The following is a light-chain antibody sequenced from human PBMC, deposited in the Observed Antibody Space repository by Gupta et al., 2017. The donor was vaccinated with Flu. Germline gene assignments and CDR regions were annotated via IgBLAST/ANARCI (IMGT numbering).Light chain of an antibody. CDR3: QSYDSSLNVYV. Sequence: QSVLAQPPSVSGAPGQRVTISCTGRSSNVGAGSSVQWYQQLPGTAPKLLIYGNKNRPSGVPGRFSGSKSGTSASLAIAGLQAEDEAGYYCQSYDSSLNVYVFGPGTTVTVL. CDR2: GNK. J-gene: IGLJ1*01. CDR1: SSNVGAGSS. V-gene: IGLV1-40*01.